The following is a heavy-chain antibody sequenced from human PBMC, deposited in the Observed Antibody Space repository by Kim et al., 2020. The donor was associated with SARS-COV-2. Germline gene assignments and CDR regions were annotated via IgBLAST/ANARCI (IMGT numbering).Heavy chain of an antibody. CDR3: ARSYCGGDCFKLYYYGMDV. J-gene: IGHJ6*02. V-gene: IGHV4-30-4*01. D-gene: IGHD2-21*02. CDR2: IYYSGST. Sequence: SETLSLTCTVSGGSISSGDYYWSWIRQPPGKGLEWIGYIYYSGSTYYNPSLKSRVTISVDTSKNQFSLKLSSVTAADTAVYYCARSYCGGDCFKLYYYGMDVWGQGTTVTVSS. CDR1: GGSISSGDYY.